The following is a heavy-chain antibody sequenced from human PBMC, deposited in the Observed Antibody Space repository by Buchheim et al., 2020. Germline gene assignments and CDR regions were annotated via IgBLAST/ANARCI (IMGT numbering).Heavy chain of an antibody. CDR1: GFAFSGCG. J-gene: IGHJ5*02. CDR2: ISSDGNKK. Sequence: QVHLVESGGGVVQPGRSLRLSCAASGFAFSGCGMHWGRQAPGKGLEWVAVISSDGNKKYYADSVNGRFTISRDNSWNTLYLQMDSLWPEDTAVYYCAKDLSGSYWSADHWGQGTL. D-gene: IGHD1-26*01. CDR3: AKDLSGSYWSADH. V-gene: IGHV3-30*18.